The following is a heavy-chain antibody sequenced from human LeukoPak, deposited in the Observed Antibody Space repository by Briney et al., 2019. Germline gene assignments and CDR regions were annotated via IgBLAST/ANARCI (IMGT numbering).Heavy chain of an antibody. V-gene: IGHV1-24*01. CDR3: AGRDCCSTSCPFDY. CDR1: GYTLTELS. Sequence: ASVKVSCKVSGYTLTELSMHWVRQAPGKGLEWMGGFDPEDGETIYAQKFQGRVTTTEDTSTDTAYMELSSLRSEDTAVYYCAGRDCCSTSCPFDYWGQGTLVTVSS. J-gene: IGHJ4*02. D-gene: IGHD2-2*01. CDR2: FDPEDGET.